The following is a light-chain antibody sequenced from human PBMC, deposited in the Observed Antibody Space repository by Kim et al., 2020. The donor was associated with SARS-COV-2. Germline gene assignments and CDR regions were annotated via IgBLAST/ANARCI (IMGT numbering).Light chain of an antibody. Sequence: SVGDRVTITCRASQGISNYLAWYQQKPGKVPKLLIYAASTLQSGVPSRFSGSGSGTDFTLTISSLQPEDVATYYCQKYNSAPPAWTFGQGTKLEI. V-gene: IGKV1-27*01. J-gene: IGKJ2*01. CDR3: QKYNSAPPAWT. CDR2: AAS. CDR1: QGISNY.